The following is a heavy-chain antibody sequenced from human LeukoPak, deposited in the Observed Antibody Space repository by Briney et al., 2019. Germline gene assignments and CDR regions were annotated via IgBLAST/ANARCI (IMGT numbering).Heavy chain of an antibody. J-gene: IGHJ4*02. D-gene: IGHD6-13*01. CDR2: ISSNGGST. CDR1: GFTFSSYA. V-gene: IGHV3-64*01. CDR3: AKGSSTWQSKFDY. Sequence: GGSLRLSCAASGFTFSSYAMHWVRQAPGKGLEYVSAISSNGGSTYYANSVKGRFTTSRDNSKNTLYLQMGSLRADDTAVYYCAKGSSTWQSKFDYWGQGTLVTVSS.